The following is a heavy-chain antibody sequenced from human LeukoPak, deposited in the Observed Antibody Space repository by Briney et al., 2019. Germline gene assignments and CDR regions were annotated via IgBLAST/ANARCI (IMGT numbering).Heavy chain of an antibody. CDR3: AKREAPGDYYYYYGMDV. Sequence: GGSLRLSCAASEFTFSNYAMSWVRQAPGRGLEWVSAITSTGGSTYYADSVKGRFTTSRDNSKNTLYLQMNSLTAEDTAVYYCAKREAPGDYYYYYGMDVWGQGTTVTVSS. D-gene: IGHD6-13*01. CDR1: EFTFSNYA. J-gene: IGHJ6*02. CDR2: ITSTGGST. V-gene: IGHV3-23*01.